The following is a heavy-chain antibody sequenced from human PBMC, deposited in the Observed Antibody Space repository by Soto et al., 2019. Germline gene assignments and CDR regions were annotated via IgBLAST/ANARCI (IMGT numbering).Heavy chain of an antibody. Sequence: GGSLRLSCAASGFTFSNAWMNWVRQAPGKGLEWVGRIKSKTDGGTTDYAAPVKGRFTISRDDSKDTLYLQMNSLKTEDTAVYYCTTAKSFGVDGDTAMANNDYWGQGTLVTVSS. V-gene: IGHV3-15*07. CDR2: IKSKTDGGTT. CDR1: GFTFSNAW. D-gene: IGHD5-18*01. J-gene: IGHJ4*02. CDR3: TTAKSFGVDGDTAMANNDY.